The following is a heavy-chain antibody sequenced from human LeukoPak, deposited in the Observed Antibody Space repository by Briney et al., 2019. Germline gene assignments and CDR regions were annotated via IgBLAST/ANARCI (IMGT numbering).Heavy chain of an antibody. J-gene: IGHJ4*02. CDR2: INHSGST. Sequence: TTSETLSLTCAVYGGSFSGYYWSWIRQPPGKGLEWIGEINHSGSTNYNPSLKSRVTISVDTSKNQFSLKLSSVTAADTAVYYCAAYYYDSSGYYPFDYWGQGTLVTVSS. CDR1: GGSFSGYY. CDR3: AAYYYDSSGYYPFDY. V-gene: IGHV4-34*01. D-gene: IGHD3-22*01.